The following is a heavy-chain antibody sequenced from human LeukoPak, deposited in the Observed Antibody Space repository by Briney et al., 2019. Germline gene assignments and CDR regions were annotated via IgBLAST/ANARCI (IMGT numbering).Heavy chain of an antibody. V-gene: IGHV3-30*04. CDR1: GFTFSSYA. D-gene: IGHD3-22*01. Sequence: GGSLRLSCAASGFTFSSYAMHWVRQAPGKGLEWVAVISYDGSNKYYADSVKGRFTISRDNSKNTLYLQMNSLRAEDTAVYYCAKVRDYYDSSGSYDYWGQGTLVTVSS. J-gene: IGHJ4*02. CDR2: ISYDGSNK. CDR3: AKVRDYYDSSGSYDY.